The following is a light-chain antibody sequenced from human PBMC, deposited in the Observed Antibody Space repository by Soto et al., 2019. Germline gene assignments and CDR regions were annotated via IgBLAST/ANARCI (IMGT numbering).Light chain of an antibody. J-gene: IGKJ4*01. V-gene: IGKV1-39*01. CDR2: GAS. CDR3: QQSSSAPPLT. Sequence: DIQMTQSPSSLSASVGDRVTITCRASQNIDIFLNWYHQKPGRAPNLLIYGASTLQNGVPSRFSGSGSGTDFSLTISSLQPEDFGTYYCQQSSSAPPLTFGAGTKVDIK. CDR1: QNIDIF.